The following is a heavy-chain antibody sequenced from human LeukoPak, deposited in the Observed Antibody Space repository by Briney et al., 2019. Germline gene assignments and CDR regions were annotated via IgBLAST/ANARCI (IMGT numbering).Heavy chain of an antibody. CDR1: GASISRSDYF. Sequence: SETLSLTCTVSGASISRSDYFWGWIRQPPGKGLEWIGSIYCSGSTYYSPSLKGRVTISVDTSKNQFSLKLNSVTAADTAVYYCARSSEYGDPFNYWGQGTLVTVSS. D-gene: IGHD4-17*01. CDR2: IYCSGST. J-gene: IGHJ4*02. CDR3: ARSSEYGDPFNY. V-gene: IGHV4-39*01.